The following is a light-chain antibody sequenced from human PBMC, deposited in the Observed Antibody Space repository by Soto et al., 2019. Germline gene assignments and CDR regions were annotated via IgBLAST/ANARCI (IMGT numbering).Light chain of an antibody. J-gene: IGKJ1*01. Sequence: EIVLTQSPGTLSLSPGERATLSCRASQSVSSIYLAWYQQKPGQAPRLLIYGASSRDTGIPDRFSGSGSGTDFTLTISRLEPEDFAVYYCQQYGSARWTFGPGTKVEI. CDR2: GAS. V-gene: IGKV3-20*01. CDR3: QQYGSARWT. CDR1: QSVSSIY.